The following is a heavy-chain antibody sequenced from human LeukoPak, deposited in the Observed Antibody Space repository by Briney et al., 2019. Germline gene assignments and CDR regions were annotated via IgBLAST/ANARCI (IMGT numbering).Heavy chain of an antibody. V-gene: IGHV3-21*01. CDR1: GFTFSSYA. D-gene: IGHD2-2*01. CDR3: ATDIVVVPAANHAFDI. CDR2: ISSSSSYI. J-gene: IGHJ3*02. Sequence: PGGSLRLSCAASGFTFSSYAMSWVRQAPGKGLEWVSSISSSSSYIYYADSVKGRFTISRDNAKNSLYLQMNSLRAEDTAVYYCATDIVVVPAANHAFDIWGQGTMVTVSS.